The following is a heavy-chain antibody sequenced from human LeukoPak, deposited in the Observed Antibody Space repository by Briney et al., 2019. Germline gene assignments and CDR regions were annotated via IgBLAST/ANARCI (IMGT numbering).Heavy chain of an antibody. CDR3: ARTAYCGGDCLEGYFDY. CDR2: ISSSSSYI. CDR1: GFTFSSYS. Sequence: GGSLRLSCAASGFTFSSYSMNWVRQAPGKGLEWVSSISSSSSYIYYADSVKGRFTISRDNAKNSLYLQMNSLRAEDTAVYYCARTAYCGGDCLEGYFDYWGQGTLVTVSS. J-gene: IGHJ4*02. D-gene: IGHD2-21*02. V-gene: IGHV3-21*01.